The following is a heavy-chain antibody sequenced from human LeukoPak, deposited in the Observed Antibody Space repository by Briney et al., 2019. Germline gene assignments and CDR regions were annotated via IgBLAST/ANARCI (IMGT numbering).Heavy chain of an antibody. J-gene: IGHJ4*02. CDR2: ISSSSSTI. Sequence: GGSLRLSCAASGFTFSSYSMNWVRQAPGKGLEWVSYISSSSSTIYYADSVKGRFTISRDNAKNSLYLQMNSLRAEDTAVYYCARGVLRLGELSRFYFDYWGQGTLVTVSS. D-gene: IGHD3-16*02. V-gene: IGHV3-48*01. CDR1: GFTFSSYS. CDR3: ARGVLRLGELSRFYFDY.